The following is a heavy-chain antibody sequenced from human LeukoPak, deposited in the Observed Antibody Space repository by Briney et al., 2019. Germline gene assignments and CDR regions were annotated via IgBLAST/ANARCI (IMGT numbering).Heavy chain of an antibody. CDR2: IIPIFGTA. CDR3: ARIHCSSTSCFGGLYYYYMDV. D-gene: IGHD2-2*01. Sequence: ASVKVSCKXSGGTFSSYAISWVRQAPGQGLEWMGGIIPIFGTANYSQKFQGRVTITADESTSTAYMELSSLRSEDTAVYYCARIHCSSTSCFGGLYYYYMDVWGKGTTVTVSS. J-gene: IGHJ6*03. CDR1: GGTFSSYA. V-gene: IGHV1-69*13.